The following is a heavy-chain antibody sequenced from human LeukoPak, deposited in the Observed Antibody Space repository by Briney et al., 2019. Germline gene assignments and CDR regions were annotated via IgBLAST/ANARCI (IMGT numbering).Heavy chain of an antibody. CDR1: VGSINIGPYH. V-gene: IGHV4-61*02. D-gene: IGHD4-17*01. CDR3: ARGPTTVTRAFDY. Sequence: PSQTLSLTCTVSVGSINIGPYHWSWGRQPAGKALERIWRIYPSGSTNYDLPLKSRVTILVDTSKNQVSLTLRSVTAADTAVYYCARGPTTVTRAFDYWGQGTLVTVSS. CDR2: IYPSGST. J-gene: IGHJ4*02.